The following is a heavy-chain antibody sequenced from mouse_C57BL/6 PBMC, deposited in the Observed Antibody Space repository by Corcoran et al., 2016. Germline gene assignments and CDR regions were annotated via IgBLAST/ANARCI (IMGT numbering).Heavy chain of an antibody. CDR3: ARKGYSSYYAMDY. V-gene: IGHV1-26*01. CDR2: INPNNGGT. Sequence: EVQLQQSGPELVKPGASVKISCKASGYTFTDYYMNWVKQSHGKSLEWIGDINPNNGGTSYNQKFKGKATLTVDKSSSTAYMELRSLTSEDSAVYYCARKGYSSYYAMDYWGQGTSVTVSS. D-gene: IGHD2-14*01. J-gene: IGHJ4*01. CDR1: GYTFTDYY.